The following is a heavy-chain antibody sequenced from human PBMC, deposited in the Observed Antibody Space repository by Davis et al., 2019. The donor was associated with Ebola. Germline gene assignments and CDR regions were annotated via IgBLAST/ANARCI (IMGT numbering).Heavy chain of an antibody. CDR3: ARSEQYRFYFDN. V-gene: IGHV4-61*01. D-gene: IGHD1/OR15-1a*01. Sequence: PSETLSLTCTVSGGSFNSDSYYWSWIRQPPGKGLEWIAYIFYSGSTNYNPSLRSRVSISVDTSKNQFSLNLTSVTAADTAMYYCARSEQYRFYFDNWGQGTLVTVSS. J-gene: IGHJ4*02. CDR1: GGSFNSDSYY. CDR2: IFYSGST.